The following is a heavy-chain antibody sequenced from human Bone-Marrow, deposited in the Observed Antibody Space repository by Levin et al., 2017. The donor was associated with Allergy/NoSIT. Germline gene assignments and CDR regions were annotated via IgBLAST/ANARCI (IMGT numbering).Heavy chain of an antibody. Sequence: ASVKVSCKASGYTFTDYYLHWVRQAPGQGLEWMGWLDPYSDATNYAQKFQGRVTMTMSSSISTAYMELSRVRSDDTAVYYCARGWGHGGNTPFDSWGQGTLVTISS. J-gene: IGHJ4*02. CDR3: ARGWGHGGNTPFDS. CDR2: LDPYSDAT. CDR1: GYTFTDYY. D-gene: IGHD4-23*01. V-gene: IGHV1-2*02.